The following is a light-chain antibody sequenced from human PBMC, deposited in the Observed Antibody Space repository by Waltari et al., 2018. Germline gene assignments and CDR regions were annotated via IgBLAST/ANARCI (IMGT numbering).Light chain of an antibody. Sequence: RASQSVSSSYLAWYQQKPGQAPRLLIYGASSRAIGIPDRFSGSGSGTDFTLTISRLEPEDFAVYYCQQYGSSPPWTFGQGTKVEIK. CDR2: GAS. CDR1: QSVSSSY. CDR3: QQYGSSPPWT. V-gene: IGKV3-20*01. J-gene: IGKJ1*01.